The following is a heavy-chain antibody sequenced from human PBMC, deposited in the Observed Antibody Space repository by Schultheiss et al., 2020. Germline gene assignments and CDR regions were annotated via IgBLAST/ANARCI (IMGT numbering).Heavy chain of an antibody. Sequence: SETLSLTCTVSGGPISNGGYYWNWIRQHPGKGLEWIGYIYRSGSAYYNPSLESPITISMDTSKNQFSLKLSSVTAADTAVYYCARTPLYSSGWSALDYWGQGTRVNGSS. CDR2: IYRSGSA. D-gene: IGHD6-19*01. CDR3: ARTPLYSSGWSALDY. V-gene: IGHV4-31*01. CDR1: GGPISNGGYY. J-gene: IGHJ4*02.